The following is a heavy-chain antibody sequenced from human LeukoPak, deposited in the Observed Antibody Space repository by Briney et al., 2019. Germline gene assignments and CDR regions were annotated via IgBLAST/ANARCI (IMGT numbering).Heavy chain of an antibody. Sequence: SETLSLTCTVSGGSISSYYWSWIRQPAGKGLEWIGRIYTSGSTNYNPSLKSRVTMSVDTPKNQFSLKLSSVTAADTAVYYCARDRISYSSSWYGVWGQGTLVTVSS. V-gene: IGHV4-4*07. D-gene: IGHD6-13*01. J-gene: IGHJ4*02. CDR2: IYTSGST. CDR3: ARDRISYSSSWYGV. CDR1: GGSISSYY.